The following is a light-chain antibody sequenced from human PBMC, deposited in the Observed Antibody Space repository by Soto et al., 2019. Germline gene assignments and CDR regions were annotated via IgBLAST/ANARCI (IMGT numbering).Light chain of an antibody. CDR2: EVS. V-gene: IGLV2-8*01. CDR1: SSDVGGYNY. J-gene: IGLJ1*01. CDR3: CSYAGSYTFPYV. Sequence: QSVLTQPPSASGSPGQSVTISCTGTSSDVGGYNYVSWYQQHPGKAPKLMIYEVSKRPSGVPDRFSGSKSGNTASLTVSGSQAEDEADYYCCSYAGSYTFPYVFGTGTKVTVL.